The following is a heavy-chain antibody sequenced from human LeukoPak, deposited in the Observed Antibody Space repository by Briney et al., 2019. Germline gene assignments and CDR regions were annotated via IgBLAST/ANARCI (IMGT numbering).Heavy chain of an antibody. CDR2: IGGSGGST. J-gene: IGHJ4*02. D-gene: IGHD6-19*01. Sequence: PGGSLRLSCAASGFTFSSYAMSWVRQAPGKGLEWVSSIGGSGGSTYYADSVKGRFTISRDNSKNTLYLQMNSLRAEDTAVYYCAKDRAEQWPHFTFDYWGQGTLVTVSS. CDR3: AKDRAEQWPHFTFDY. V-gene: IGHV3-23*01. CDR1: GFTFSSYA.